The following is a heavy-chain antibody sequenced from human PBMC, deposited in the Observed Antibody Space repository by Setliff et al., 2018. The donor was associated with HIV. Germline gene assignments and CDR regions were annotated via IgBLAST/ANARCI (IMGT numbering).Heavy chain of an antibody. D-gene: IGHD1-1*01. Sequence: PSETLSLTCTVSGGSISSYYWSWIRQPPGEGLEWIGYIFYSGSTNYNPSLKSRVTISLDTSNNQFSLKLTSVTAADTAVYYCASAGSGTRAPPRYWGQGTLVTVSS. CDR1: GGSISSYY. CDR2: IFYSGST. V-gene: IGHV4-59*01. J-gene: IGHJ4*02. CDR3: ASAGSGTRAPPRY.